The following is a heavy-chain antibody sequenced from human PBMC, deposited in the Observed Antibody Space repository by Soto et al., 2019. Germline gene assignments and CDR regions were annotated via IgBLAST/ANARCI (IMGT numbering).Heavy chain of an antibody. CDR3: TRGDGDRYDGNGYLGRH. J-gene: IGHJ4*02. CDR2: IKSDGSGA. V-gene: IGHV3-74*01. CDR1: GFIFSEYW. D-gene: IGHD5-18*01. Sequence: EVQLVESGGGLVQPGGSRTLSWAASGFIFSEYWMHWVRQAPGKGLEWVSRIKSDGSGAYYADSVRGRLTISRDNARSTLHLQMNSLRAEDTAVYFCTRGDGDRYDGNGYLGRHWGQGTLVTVSS.